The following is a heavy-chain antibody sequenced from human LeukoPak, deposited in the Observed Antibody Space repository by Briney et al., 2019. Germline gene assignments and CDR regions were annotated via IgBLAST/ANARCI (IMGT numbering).Heavy chain of an antibody. CDR3: ARPPDYFDSSGYFYY. CDR2: IYPGDSDI. J-gene: IGHJ4*02. V-gene: IGHV5-51*01. D-gene: IGHD3-22*01. Sequence: GESLLISCKGSGYSSSNYWIGWGRHLPPKGLVWMGIIYPGDSDIRYSPSFQGQVTISADKSISTAYLQWSSLKASDTAIYYCARPPDYFDSSGYFYYWGQGTLVTVSS. CDR1: GYSSSNYW.